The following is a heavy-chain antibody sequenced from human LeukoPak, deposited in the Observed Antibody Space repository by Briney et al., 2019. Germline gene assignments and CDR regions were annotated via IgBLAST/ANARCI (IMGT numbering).Heavy chain of an antibody. D-gene: IGHD6-13*01. J-gene: IGHJ3*02. CDR3: AKVRVAAAGSDAFDI. Sequence: GGSLRLSCAASGFTFSSYGMHWVRQAPGKGLEWVAVISYDGSNKYYADSVKGRFTISRDNSKNTLYLQMNSLRAEDTAVYYCAKVRVAAAGSDAFDIWGQGTMVTVSS. CDR2: ISYDGSNK. CDR1: GFTFSSYG. V-gene: IGHV3-30*18.